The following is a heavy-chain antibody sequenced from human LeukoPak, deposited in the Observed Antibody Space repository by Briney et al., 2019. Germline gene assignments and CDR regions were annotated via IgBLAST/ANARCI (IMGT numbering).Heavy chain of an antibody. CDR1: GASINSYY. CDR2: MYTSGRT. V-gene: IGHV4-4*07. Sequence: SEPLSLTCSVCGASINSYYGRWLRQPAGRGVEWSGPMYTSGRTDYNPSLKSRVTISVDTSKNHVSLKWICVTATDTAVYYWATPTWYSGSYYAHAFDIWGQGTLGTVSP. CDR3: ATPTWYSGSYYAHAFDI. D-gene: IGHD1-26*01. J-gene: IGHJ3*02.